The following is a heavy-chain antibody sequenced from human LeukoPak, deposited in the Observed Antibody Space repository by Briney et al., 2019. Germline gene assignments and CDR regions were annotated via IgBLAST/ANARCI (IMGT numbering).Heavy chain of an antibody. CDR1: GGSISSYY. Sequence: SETLSLTCTVSGGSISSYYWSWIRQPPGKGLGWIGYIYYSGSTNYNPSLKSRVTISVDTSKNQFPLKLSSVTAADTAVYYCARTAVAVLGGFDPWGQGTLVTVSS. CDR2: IYYSGST. V-gene: IGHV4-59*01. D-gene: IGHD6-19*01. CDR3: ARTAVAVLGGFDP. J-gene: IGHJ5*02.